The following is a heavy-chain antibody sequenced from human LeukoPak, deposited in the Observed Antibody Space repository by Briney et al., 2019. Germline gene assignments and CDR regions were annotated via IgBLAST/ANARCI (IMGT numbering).Heavy chain of an antibody. J-gene: IGHJ4*02. D-gene: IGHD1-26*01. V-gene: IGHV3-23*01. CDR2: MSSSDDGR. CDR3: AKRGPRSSGSYCAY. CDR1: GFSFSSYA. Sequence: GGSLRLSCATSGFSFSSYAMSWVRQAPGKGLEWVSAMSSSDDGRYYAASVKGRFTISRDNSKNTLYLQMNSLRAEDTAVYYCAKRGPRSSGSYCAYWGQGTLVTVSS.